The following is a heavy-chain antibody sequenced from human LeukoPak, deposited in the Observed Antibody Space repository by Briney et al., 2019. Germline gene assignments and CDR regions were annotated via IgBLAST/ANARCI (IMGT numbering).Heavy chain of an antibody. CDR1: GGTFSSYA. D-gene: IGHD3-9*01. Sequence: ASVKVSCKASGGTFSSYAISWVRQAPGQGLEWMGGIIPIFGTANYAQKFQGRVTMTTDTSTSTAYMELGSLTSDDTAVYYCARHYYDILTGYYKYFQHWGQGTLVTVSS. CDR3: ARHYYDILTGYYKYFQH. CDR2: IIPIFGTA. V-gene: IGHV1-69*05. J-gene: IGHJ1*01.